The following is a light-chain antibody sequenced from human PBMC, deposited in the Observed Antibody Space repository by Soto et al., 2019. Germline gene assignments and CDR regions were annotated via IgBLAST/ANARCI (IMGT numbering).Light chain of an antibody. CDR1: SSDVGSYNL. Sequence: QAPLTQPASVSGSPGQSITTSCTGTSSDVGSYNLVSWYQQHPGKAPKLMIYEGSKRPSGVSNRFSGSKSGNTASLTISGLQAEDEADYYCCSYAGSSYVVFGGGTKVTVL. CDR2: EGS. CDR3: CSYAGSSYVV. J-gene: IGLJ2*01. V-gene: IGLV2-23*01.